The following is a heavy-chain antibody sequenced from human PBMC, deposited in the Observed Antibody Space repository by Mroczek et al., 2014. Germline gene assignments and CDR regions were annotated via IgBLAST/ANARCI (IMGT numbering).Heavy chain of an antibody. D-gene: IGHD4-23*01. CDR2: IYYSGST. J-gene: IGHJ5*02. CDR3: ARDDGGKDNWFDP. V-gene: IGHV4-59*01. Sequence: QVQLHESAHGLVKPSGRTLVPPPRTVSGWASISSYYWSWIRQPPGKGLEWIGYIYYSGSTNYNPSLKSRVTISVDTSKNQFSLKLSSVTAADTAVYYCARDDGGKDNWFDPWGQGTLVTVSS. CDR1: GWASISSYY.